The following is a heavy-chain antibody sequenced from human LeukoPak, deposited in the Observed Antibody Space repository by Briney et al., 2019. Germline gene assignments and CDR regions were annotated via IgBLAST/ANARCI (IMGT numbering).Heavy chain of an antibody. Sequence: ASVKVSCKASGYTFTGYYMHWVRQAPGQGLEWMGWINPNSGGTNYAQKFQGRVTMTRDTSISTAYMELSRLRSDDTAVYYCARDPRRPYGSGSLLYMDVWGKGTTVAVSS. V-gene: IGHV1-2*02. CDR3: ARDPRRPYGSGSLLYMDV. CDR1: GYTFTGYY. CDR2: INPNSGGT. J-gene: IGHJ6*03. D-gene: IGHD3-10*01.